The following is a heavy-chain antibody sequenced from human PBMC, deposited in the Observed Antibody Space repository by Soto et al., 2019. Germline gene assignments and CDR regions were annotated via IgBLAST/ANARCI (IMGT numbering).Heavy chain of an antibody. D-gene: IGHD7-27*01. Sequence: RSLTCTVSGGSMNGFYWNWIRQPAGGGLEWIGRVYSSGRADYIPSLKSRITMSVDTSKNQFYLNLRFVTAADTAVYFCAKDKSGAADIWGQGTMVTVSS. V-gene: IGHV4-4*07. J-gene: IGHJ3*02. CDR1: GGSMNGFY. CDR2: VYSSGRA. CDR3: AKDKSGAADI.